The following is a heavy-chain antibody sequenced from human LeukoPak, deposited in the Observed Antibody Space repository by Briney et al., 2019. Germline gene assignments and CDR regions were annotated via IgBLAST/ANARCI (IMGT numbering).Heavy chain of an antibody. J-gene: IGHJ4*02. Sequence: PSETLSLTCTVSGGSISGYYWSWIRQPPGKGLEWIGYIFYSGSTNYNPSLKSRVTMSVDTSKNQFSLKLSSVTAADTAIYYCARASRGSQDYWGQGTLVTVSS. D-gene: IGHD3-10*01. CDR2: IFYSGST. CDR3: ARASRGSQDY. V-gene: IGHV4-59*01. CDR1: GGSISGYY.